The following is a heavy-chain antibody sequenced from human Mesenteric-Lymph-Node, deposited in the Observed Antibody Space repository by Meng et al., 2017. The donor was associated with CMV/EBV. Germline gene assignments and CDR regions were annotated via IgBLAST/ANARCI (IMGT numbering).Heavy chain of an antibody. V-gene: IGHV4-59*08. CDR2: ISHTGST. D-gene: IGHD3/OR15-3a*01. CDR1: GDSINTNY. J-gene: IGHJ4*02. Sequence: SGDSINTNYWSWTRQPPGKGLEWLGYISHTGSTTYKPSLRSRITIAADTSKNQVSLRLNSVTAADMAVYYCAGHMDVGFLDSVLLDSWGQGILVTVSS. CDR3: AGHMDVGFLDSVLLDS.